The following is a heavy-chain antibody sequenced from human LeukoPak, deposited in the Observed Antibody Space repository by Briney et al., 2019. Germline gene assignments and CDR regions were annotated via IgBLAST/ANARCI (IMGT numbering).Heavy chain of an antibody. D-gene: IGHD6-6*01. J-gene: IGHJ4*02. Sequence: PGGSLRLSCAASGFTFDAYAMHWVRQAPGKGLGWVSGISWNGGGMGYAVSVKGRFTISRDNAKNSLYLQMNSLRDEDTALYYCAKDITGGRSSPYFDSWGQGTLVTVSS. CDR1: GFTFDAYA. CDR2: ISWNGGGM. CDR3: AKDITGGRSSPYFDS. V-gene: IGHV3-9*01.